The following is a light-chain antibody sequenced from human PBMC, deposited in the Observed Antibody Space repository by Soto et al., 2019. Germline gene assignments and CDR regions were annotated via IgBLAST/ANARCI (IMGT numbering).Light chain of an antibody. Sequence: ALTQPASVSGSPGQSITISCTGTSSDVGSYKFVSWYQQHPGKAPKLIIYEVSNRPSGVSDRFSGSKSGTTASLTISGLQAEDEADYHCSSYTSSTTVIFGGGTKVTVL. CDR2: EVS. CDR1: SSDVGSYKF. V-gene: IGLV2-14*01. CDR3: SSYTSSTTVI. J-gene: IGLJ2*01.